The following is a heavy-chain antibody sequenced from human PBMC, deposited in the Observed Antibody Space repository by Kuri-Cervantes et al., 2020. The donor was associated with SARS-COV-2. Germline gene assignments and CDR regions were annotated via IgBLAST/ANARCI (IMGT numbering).Heavy chain of an antibody. D-gene: IGHD3-10*01. CDR2: ISGSGGST. CDR3: AVSRGSGRTPPGY. J-gene: IGHJ4*02. CDR1: GFTFSSYA. Sequence: GGSLRLSCAASGFTFSSYAMSWVRQAPGKGLEWVSAISGSGGSTYYADSVKGRFTISRDNSKNTLYLQMNSLRAEDTAVYYCAVSRGSGRTPPGYWGQGTLVTVSS. V-gene: IGHV3-23*01.